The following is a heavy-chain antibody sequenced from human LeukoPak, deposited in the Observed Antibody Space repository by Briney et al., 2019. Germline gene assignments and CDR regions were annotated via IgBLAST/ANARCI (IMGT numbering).Heavy chain of an antibody. CDR3: AGREGSGLYYFDY. CDR1: GGSISSNSYY. Sequence: PSETLSLTCTVSGGSISSNSYYWGWIRQPPGKGLEWIGSIFYSGTTYHNPSLKSRVTISVDTSKNRFSLKLTSVTAADTAVYYCAGREGSGLYYFDYWGQGTLVTVSS. V-gene: IGHV4-39*01. D-gene: IGHD6-19*01. CDR2: IFYSGTT. J-gene: IGHJ4*02.